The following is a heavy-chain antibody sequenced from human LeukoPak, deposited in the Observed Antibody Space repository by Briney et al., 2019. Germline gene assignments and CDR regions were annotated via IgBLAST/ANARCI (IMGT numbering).Heavy chain of an antibody. J-gene: IGHJ4*02. CDR3: GRVSGTFGELY. V-gene: IGHV3-21*01. D-gene: IGHD3-10*01. Sequence: GGSLRLSCAASGFTFSSYSMNWVRQAPGKGLEWVSSISTSSSYIYYADSVKGRFTISRDNAKNSLYLQMNSLRAEDTAVYYCGRVSGTFGELYWGQGTLVTVSS. CDR2: ISTSSSYI. CDR1: GFTFSSYS.